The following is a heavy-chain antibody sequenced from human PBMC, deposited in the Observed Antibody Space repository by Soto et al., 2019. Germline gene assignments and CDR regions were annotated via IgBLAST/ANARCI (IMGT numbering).Heavy chain of an antibody. CDR3: AEDLTYCRGTSCYSYRQFDP. D-gene: IGHD2-2*01. V-gene: IGHV4-39*01. Sequence: SETLSLTCTVSGASISTSSRHRGWIRQPPGKGLEWIGSIYYSGSTYYNPSLKSRVTISVDTSKNQFSLKLSSVTAADTAVYYCAEDLTYCRGTSCYSYRQFDPWGQGSLVTVSS. J-gene: IGHJ5*02. CDR1: GASISTSSRH. CDR2: IYYSGST.